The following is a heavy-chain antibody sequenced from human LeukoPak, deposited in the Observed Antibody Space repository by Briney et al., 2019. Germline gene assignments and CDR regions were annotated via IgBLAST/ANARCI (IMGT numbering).Heavy chain of an antibody. CDR1: GDSFTSYW. CDR2: IYPGDSDT. J-gene: IGHJ4*02. Sequence: GESLKISCKGSGDSFTSYWIGWVRQMPGKGLEWMGIIYPGDSDTRYSPSFQGQVTISADKSISTAYLQWSSLKASDTAMYYCARREDYYGSGSYSNYFDYWGQGTLVTVSS. V-gene: IGHV5-51*01. CDR3: ARREDYYGSGSYSNYFDY. D-gene: IGHD3-10*01.